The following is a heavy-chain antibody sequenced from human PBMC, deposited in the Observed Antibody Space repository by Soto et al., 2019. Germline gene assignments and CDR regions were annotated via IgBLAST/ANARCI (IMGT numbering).Heavy chain of an antibody. CDR3: TTDPDIVLVPADKNFDY. Sequence: GGSLRLSCAASGFTFSNAWMNWVRQAPGKGLEWVGRIKSKTDGGTTDYAAPVKGRFTISRDDSKNTLYLQVNNLKTEDTAVYYCTTDPDIVLVPADKNFDYWGQGTLVTVSS. CDR1: GFTFSNAW. V-gene: IGHV3-15*07. J-gene: IGHJ4*02. CDR2: IKSKTDGGTT. D-gene: IGHD2-2*01.